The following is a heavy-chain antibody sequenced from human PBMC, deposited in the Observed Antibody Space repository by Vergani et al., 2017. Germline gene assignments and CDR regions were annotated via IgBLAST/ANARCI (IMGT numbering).Heavy chain of an antibody. CDR1: GGSFSGYY. J-gene: IGHJ3*02. V-gene: IGHV4-59*10. D-gene: IGHD5-18*01. Sequence: QVQLQQWGAGLLKPSETLSLTCAVYGGSFSGYYWSWIRQPPGKGLEWIGRIYTSGSTNYNPSLKSRVTMSVDTSKNQFSLKLSSVTAADTAVYYCARDGGYSYGYDAFDIWGQGTMVTVSS. CDR2: IYTSGST. CDR3: ARDGGYSYGYDAFDI.